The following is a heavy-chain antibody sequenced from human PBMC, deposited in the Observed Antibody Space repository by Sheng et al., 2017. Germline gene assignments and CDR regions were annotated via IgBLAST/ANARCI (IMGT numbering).Heavy chain of an antibody. CDR2: ISSSGSTI. D-gene: IGHD4-17*01. CDR1: GFTFSSYE. Sequence: EVQLVESGGGLVQPGGSLRLSCAASGFTFSSYEMNWVRQAPGKGLEWVSYISSSGSTIYYADSVKGRFTISRDNAKNSLYLQMNSLRAEDTAVYYCARDWGYDYGDAFDYWGQGTLVTVSS. CDR3: ARDWGYDYGDAFDY. J-gene: IGHJ4*02. V-gene: IGHV3-48*03.